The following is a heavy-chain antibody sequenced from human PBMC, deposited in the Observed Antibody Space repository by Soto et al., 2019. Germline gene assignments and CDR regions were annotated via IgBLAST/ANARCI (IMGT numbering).Heavy chain of an antibody. Sequence: EVQVVESGGGLVKPGGSLTLSCAASGFTFSSYSMNWVRQAPGKGLEWVSSISRTSNYIYYTDSVKGRFTISRDNAKNSIYLQMNSLRAEXXXXXXXXSGVFGLVXXXXXXYWGQ. CDR3: XSGVFGLVXXXXXXY. V-gene: IGHV3-21*01. CDR2: ISRTSNYI. CDR1: GFTFSSYS. D-gene: IGHD3-3*01. J-gene: IGHJ4*02.